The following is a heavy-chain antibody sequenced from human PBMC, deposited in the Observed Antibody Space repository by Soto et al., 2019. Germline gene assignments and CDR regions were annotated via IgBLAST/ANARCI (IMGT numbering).Heavy chain of an antibody. CDR2: ISYDGSNK. V-gene: IGHV3-30-3*01. J-gene: IGHJ4*02. CDR1: GFTFSSYA. Sequence: GGSLRLSCAASGFTFSSYAMHWVRQAPGKGLEWVAVISYDGSNKYYADSVKGRFTISRDNSKNTLYLQMNSLRAEDTAVYYCARDLGGRFLEWLIDYWGQGT. D-gene: IGHD3-3*01. CDR3: ARDLGGRFLEWLIDY.